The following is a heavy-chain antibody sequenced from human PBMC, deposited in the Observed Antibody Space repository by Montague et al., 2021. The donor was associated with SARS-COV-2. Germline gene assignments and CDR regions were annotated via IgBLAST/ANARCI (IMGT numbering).Heavy chain of an antibody. Sequence: VKPTQTLTLTCSFSGFSLTTPGVSVGWIRQPPGRVLEWLALTDWTHDQYYSRSLGTRLTISPGTSKSQVVLTLTNVDTVDTATYYCARNRLSVFDFWGRGTLVTVSS. D-gene: IGHD2/OR15-2a*01. CDR2: TDWTHDQ. V-gene: IGHV2-70*01. CDR3: ARNRLSVFDF. CDR1: GFSLTTPGVS. J-gene: IGHJ4*02.